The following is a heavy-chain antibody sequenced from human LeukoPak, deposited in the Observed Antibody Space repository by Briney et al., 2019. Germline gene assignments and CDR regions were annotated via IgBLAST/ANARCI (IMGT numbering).Heavy chain of an antibody. J-gene: IGHJ4*02. D-gene: IGHD6-19*01. CDR2: ISHSGIT. Sequence: SGTLSLTCAVSGGSISSSNWWSCVRQPPGKGLEWIGEISHSGITNYNPSLKSRTIISRATSKNQCSLNLSFATAAATAAYYSARGYTDGWLIGYWGQGTLVTVPS. V-gene: IGHV4-4*02. CDR1: GGSISSSNW. CDR3: ARGYTDGWLIGY.